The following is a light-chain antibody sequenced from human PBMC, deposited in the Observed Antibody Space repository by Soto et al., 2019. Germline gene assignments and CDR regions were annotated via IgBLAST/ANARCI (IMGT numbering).Light chain of an antibody. Sequence: QSALTQPASVSGSPGQSITISCTGTTSDVGGYNYVSWYQQHPDKAPKLIIYEVSSRPSGVSNRFSGSESGNTASLTIAGLQTEDEADYYCSSYSSSTTLVVFGGGTKLTVL. CDR2: EVS. CDR3: SSYSSSTTLVV. V-gene: IGLV2-14*01. J-gene: IGLJ2*01. CDR1: TSDVGGYNY.